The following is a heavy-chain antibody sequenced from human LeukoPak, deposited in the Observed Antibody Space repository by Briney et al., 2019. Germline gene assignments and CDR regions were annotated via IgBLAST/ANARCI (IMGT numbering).Heavy chain of an antibody. Sequence: PGGSLRLSCAASGFTFSSSAMSWVRQVPGKGLEWVSGISASGGSTSYADSVRGRFTISRDNSKNTLYLQMNSLRAEDTAVYYCAKDYEYNSNTWYFHWGRGTLVSVSS. CDR2: ISASGGST. CDR3: AKDYEYNSNTWYFH. J-gene: IGHJ4*02. CDR1: GFTFSSSA. V-gene: IGHV3-23*01. D-gene: IGHD6-13*01.